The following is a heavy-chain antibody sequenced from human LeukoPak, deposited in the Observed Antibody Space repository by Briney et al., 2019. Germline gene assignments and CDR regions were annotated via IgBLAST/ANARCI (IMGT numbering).Heavy chain of an antibody. CDR1: GGSISSSSYY. V-gene: IGHV4-39*07. D-gene: IGHD4-23*01. Sequence: SETLSLTCTVSGGSISSSSYYLGWIRQPPGKGLEWIGSIYYSGSTYYNPSLKSRVTISVDTSKNQFSLKLSSVTAADTAVYYCARATSDYGGNSAHGAFDIWGQGTMFTVSS. CDR3: ARATSDYGGNSAHGAFDI. CDR2: IYYSGST. J-gene: IGHJ3*02.